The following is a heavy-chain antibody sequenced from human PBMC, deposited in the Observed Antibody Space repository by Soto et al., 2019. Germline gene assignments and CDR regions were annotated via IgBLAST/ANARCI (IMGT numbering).Heavy chain of an antibody. CDR2: ISGSGGST. CDR1: GFTFNSYS. V-gene: IGHV3-23*01. J-gene: IGHJ6*02. CDR3: TKGVSYYSYYGIDV. Sequence: GGSLRLSCAASGFTFNSYSMSRVRQAPGKGLEWVSAISGSGGSTYYADSVKGRFTISRDNSKNTLYLQMNSLRVEDTAVYYCTKGVSYYSYYGIDVWGQGTTVTISS.